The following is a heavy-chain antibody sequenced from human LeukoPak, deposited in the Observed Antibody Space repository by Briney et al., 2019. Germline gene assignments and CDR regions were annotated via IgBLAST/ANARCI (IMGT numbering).Heavy chain of an antibody. J-gene: IGHJ4*02. CDR3: AKDGYSSSWNYFDY. Sequence: GGSLRLSCAASGFTFGDYAMHWVRQAPGKGLEWVSGISWNSGSIGYADSVKGRFTISRDNAKNSLYLQMNSLRAEDTALYYCAKDGYSSSWNYFDYWGQGTLVTVSS. D-gene: IGHD6-13*01. CDR1: GFTFGDYA. V-gene: IGHV3-9*01. CDR2: ISWNSGSI.